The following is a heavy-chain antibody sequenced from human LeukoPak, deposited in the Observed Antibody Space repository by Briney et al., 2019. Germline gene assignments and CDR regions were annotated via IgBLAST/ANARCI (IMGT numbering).Heavy chain of an antibody. Sequence: GGSLRLSCAASGFTFSNYAMSWVRQAPGKGLEWVSAMSGSGGSTDYADSVKGRFTISRDNSKNTLYLQMNSLRAEDTAVYYCAKDAKYSSSWLDYWGRGTLVTVSS. D-gene: IGHD6-13*01. J-gene: IGHJ4*02. CDR3: AKDAKYSSSWLDY. CDR2: MSGSGGST. CDR1: GFTFSNYA. V-gene: IGHV3-23*01.